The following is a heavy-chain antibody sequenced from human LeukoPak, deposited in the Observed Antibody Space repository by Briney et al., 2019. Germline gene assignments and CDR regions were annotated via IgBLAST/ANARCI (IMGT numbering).Heavy chain of an antibody. CDR1: GGTFSNYA. CDR3: ARSWFGGGAYYYYYMDV. J-gene: IGHJ6*03. D-gene: IGHD3-10*01. Sequence: ASVKVSCKASGGTFSNYAISWVRQAPGQGLEWMGGIIPIFGTANYAQKFQGRVTITADESTSTAYMELSSLRSEDTAVYYCARSWFGGGAYYYYYMDVWGKGTTVTVSS. V-gene: IGHV1-69*13. CDR2: IIPIFGTA.